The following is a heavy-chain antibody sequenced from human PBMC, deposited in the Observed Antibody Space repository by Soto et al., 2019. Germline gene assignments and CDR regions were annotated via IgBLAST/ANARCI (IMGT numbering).Heavy chain of an antibody. CDR1: VFTFTRYR. Sequence: GPLRVSGADPVFTFTRYRLIWVREAPGKGLEWVSSISSTTNYIYYGDSMKGRFTISRDNAKNPLYLEMNSLRAEDTAVYYCARESEDLTSNFDYWGQGTPVTVSS. CDR2: ISSTTNYI. J-gene: IGHJ4*02. V-gene: IGHV3-21*06. CDR3: ARESEDLTSNFDY.